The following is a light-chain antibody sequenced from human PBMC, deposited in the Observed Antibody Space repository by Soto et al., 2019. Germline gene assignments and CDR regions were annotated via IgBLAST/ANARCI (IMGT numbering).Light chain of an antibody. CDR2: DAS. Sequence: EIVLTQSPGTLSLSPGVRATLSCRASQSISSNYLAWYQQTPGQAPRLLIYDASSRAAGIPDRFSGSGSGTDFTLTISRLEPEDFGVYYCQQYGGSPRTFGRGTKVDIK. CDR3: QQYGGSPRT. V-gene: IGKV3-20*01. CDR1: QSISSNY. J-gene: IGKJ1*01.